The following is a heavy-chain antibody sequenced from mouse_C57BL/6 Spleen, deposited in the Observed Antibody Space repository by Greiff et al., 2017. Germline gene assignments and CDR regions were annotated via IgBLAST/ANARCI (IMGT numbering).Heavy chain of an antibody. CDR2: INPNHGTT. CDR1: GYSFTDYN. CDR3: ASYGNYENYFDY. Sequence: EVQLQQSGPELVKPGASVKISCKASGYSFTDYNMNWVKQSNGKSLEWIGVINPNHGTTSYNQKFKGKATLTVDQSSSTAYMQLNRLTSEDSAVYYCASYGNYENYFDYWGQGTTLTVSS. D-gene: IGHD2-1*01. J-gene: IGHJ2*01. V-gene: IGHV1-39*01.